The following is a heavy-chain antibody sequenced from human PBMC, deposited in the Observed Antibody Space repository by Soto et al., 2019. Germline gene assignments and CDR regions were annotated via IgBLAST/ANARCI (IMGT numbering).Heavy chain of an antibody. CDR1: GGAFNGYY. Sequence: QVHLQQWGAGLLKPSETLSLPCAVNGGAFNGYYWTWIRQSPGKGLQWIGETNHSGTVDYNPSLKSRVTFSIDTSKKQFSLTLTSVTAADTAVYYCARAGAALVRGSIGGFDYWGQGTLVTVSS. V-gene: IGHV4-34*01. J-gene: IGHJ4*02. CDR3: ARAGAALVRGSIGGFDY. CDR2: TNHSGTV. D-gene: IGHD3-10*01.